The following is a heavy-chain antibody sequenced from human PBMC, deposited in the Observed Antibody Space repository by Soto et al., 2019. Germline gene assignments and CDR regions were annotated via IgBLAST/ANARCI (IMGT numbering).Heavy chain of an antibody. CDR3: AHSSSRWPLGY. CDR1: GFSLSTSRVG. Sequence: QITLKESGPTLVKPTRTLTLTCTFSGFSLSTSRVGVVWLRQPPGKALEWLALVYWDDDKRYSPSLKSRLTITQDTSKIQLVPTMNQMYHEDTATYCCAHSSSRWPLGYWGQGALVTVSS. V-gene: IGHV2-5*02. CDR2: VYWDDDK. D-gene: IGHD4-17*01. J-gene: IGHJ4*02.